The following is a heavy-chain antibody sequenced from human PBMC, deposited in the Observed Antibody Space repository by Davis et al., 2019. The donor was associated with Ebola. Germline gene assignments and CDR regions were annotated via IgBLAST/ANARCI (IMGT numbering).Heavy chain of an antibody. CDR3: ARRRGDYIDSLTDP. CDR1: GFTFSSYA. CDR2: ISGSGGRT. V-gene: IGHV3-23*01. Sequence: PGGSLRLSCAASGFTFSSYAMSWVRQAPGKGLEWVSAISGSGGRTDYADSVKGRLTISSDNSKNTLYLQMNSPRADDTAVYYCARRRGDYIDSLTDPWGQGTLVTVSS. J-gene: IGHJ5*02. D-gene: IGHD4-17*01.